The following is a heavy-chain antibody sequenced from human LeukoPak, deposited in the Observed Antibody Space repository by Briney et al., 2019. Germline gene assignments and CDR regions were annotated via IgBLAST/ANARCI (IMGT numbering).Heavy chain of an antibody. Sequence: PSETLSLTCAVYGGSFSGYYWSWIRQPPGEGLEWIGEINHSGSTNYNPSLKSRVTISVDTSKNQFSLKLSSVTAADTAVYYCARDPRSHYYGSGSLFHFDYWGQGTLVTVSS. CDR1: GGSFSGYY. CDR3: ARDPRSHYYGSGSLFHFDY. D-gene: IGHD3-10*01. V-gene: IGHV4-34*01. CDR2: INHSGST. J-gene: IGHJ4*02.